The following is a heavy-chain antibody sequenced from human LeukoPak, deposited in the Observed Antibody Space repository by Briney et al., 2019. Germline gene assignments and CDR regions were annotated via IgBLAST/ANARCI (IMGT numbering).Heavy chain of an antibody. D-gene: IGHD5-18*01. CDR1: GGTFISYA. V-gene: IGHV1-69*13. CDR2: IIPIFGTA. Sequence: SVKVSCKASGGTFISYAISWVRQAPGQGLEWMGGIIPIFGTANYAQKFQGRVTITADESTSTAYMELSSLRSEDTAVYYCARAHVDTAMLYYFDYWGQGTLVTVSS. CDR3: ARAHVDTAMLYYFDY. J-gene: IGHJ4*02.